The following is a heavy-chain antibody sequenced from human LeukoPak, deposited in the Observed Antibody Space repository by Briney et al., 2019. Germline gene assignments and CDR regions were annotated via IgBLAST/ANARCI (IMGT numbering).Heavy chain of an antibody. CDR2: ISGSGVNT. J-gene: IGHJ2*01. D-gene: IGHD3-3*01. CDR3: ARPDFWSGYSKPHWYFDL. V-gene: IGHV3-23*01. Sequence: GGSLRLSCAASGFTFSSYAMSWVRQAPGKGLEWVSVISGSGVNTYYADSVKGRFTISRDNSKNTLFLQMDSLRVDDTAVYFCARPDFWSGYSKPHWYFDLWGRGTLVTVSS. CDR1: GFTFSSYA.